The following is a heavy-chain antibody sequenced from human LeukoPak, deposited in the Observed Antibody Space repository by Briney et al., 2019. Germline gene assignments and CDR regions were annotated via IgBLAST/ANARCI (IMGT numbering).Heavy chain of an antibody. D-gene: IGHD3-10*01. CDR3: ARDRGGHDFFDY. CDR2: DTGSGGYT. V-gene: IGHV3-23*01. CDR1: GFTFSSYA. Sequence: GGSLRLSCAASGFTFSSYAMSWVRQTPGKGLEWVSADTGSGGYTYYADSVKGRFTISRDNSRNTLYLQMNSLRAEDTAVYYCARDRGGHDFFDYWGRVTLVTVSS. J-gene: IGHJ4*02.